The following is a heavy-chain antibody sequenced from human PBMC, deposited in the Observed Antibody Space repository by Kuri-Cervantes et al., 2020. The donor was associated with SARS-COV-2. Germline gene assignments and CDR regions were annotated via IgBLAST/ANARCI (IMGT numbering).Heavy chain of an antibody. V-gene: IGHV3-20*04. CDR1: GFTFDDYG. J-gene: IGHJ4*02. CDR2: INWNGVRT. CDR3: ARAGTSGSYLGY. Sequence: WGSLRLTCAASGFTFDDYGRSWVRQAPGKGLEWVSGINWNGVRTGYTDSVKGRFTISRDNAKNSLYLQMNSLRAEDTAFYYCARAGTSGSYLGYWGQGTLVTVSS. D-gene: IGHD1-26*01.